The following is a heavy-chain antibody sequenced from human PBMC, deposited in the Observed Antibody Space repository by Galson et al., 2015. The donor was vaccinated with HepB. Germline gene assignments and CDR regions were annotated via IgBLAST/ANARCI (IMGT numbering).Heavy chain of an antibody. CDR1: GFTFSSYA. J-gene: IGHJ6*02. V-gene: IGHV3-30-3*01. D-gene: IGHD2-2*01. Sequence: SLRLSCAASGFTFSSYAMHWVRQAPGKGLEWVAFISYDGSNKYYADSVKGRFTISRDNSKNTLYLQINSLRPEDTAVYYSSSSTINFYYYSMAVWGQGTTVTVSS. CDR3: SSSTINFYYYSMAV. CDR2: ISYDGSNK.